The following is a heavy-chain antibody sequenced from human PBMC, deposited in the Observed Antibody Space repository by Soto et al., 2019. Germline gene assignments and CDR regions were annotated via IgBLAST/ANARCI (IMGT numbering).Heavy chain of an antibody. Sequence: ASVKVSCKVSGYTLTELSMHWVRQAPGKGLEWMGGFDPEDGETIYAQKFQGRVTMTEDTSTDTAYMELSSLRSEDTAVYYCATGRPSGYDYYYYYGRDVWGQGTTVTVSS. CDR2: FDPEDGET. D-gene: IGHD5-12*01. CDR3: ATGRPSGYDYYYYYGRDV. J-gene: IGHJ6*02. V-gene: IGHV1-24*01. CDR1: GYTLTELS.